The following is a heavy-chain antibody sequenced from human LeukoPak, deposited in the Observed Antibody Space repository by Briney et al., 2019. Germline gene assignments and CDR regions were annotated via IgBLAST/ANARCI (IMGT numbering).Heavy chain of an antibody. J-gene: IGHJ3*02. CDR1: GYTFTGYY. CDR2: ISAYNGNT. Sequence: GASVKVSCKASGYTFTGYYMHWVRQAPGQGLEWMGWISAYNGNTNYAQKFQGRVTMTTDTSTSTAYMELRSLRSDDTAVYYCARAPPSIAARRHDAFDIWGQGTMVTVSS. V-gene: IGHV1-18*04. D-gene: IGHD6-6*01. CDR3: ARAPPSIAARRHDAFDI.